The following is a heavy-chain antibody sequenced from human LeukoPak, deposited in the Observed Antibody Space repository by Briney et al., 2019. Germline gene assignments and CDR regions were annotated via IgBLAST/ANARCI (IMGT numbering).Heavy chain of an antibody. CDR1: GGSISSYY. V-gene: IGHV4-4*07. CDR3: ARGYCSSTSCYNGMDV. CDR2: IYTSGST. D-gene: IGHD2-2*02. J-gene: IGHJ6*02. Sequence: SETLSLTCTVSGGSISSYYWSWIRQPAGKGLEWIGRIYTSGSTNYNPSLKRRVTMSVDTSKNQFSLKLSSVTAADTAVYYCARGYCSSTSCYNGMDVWGQGTTVTVSS.